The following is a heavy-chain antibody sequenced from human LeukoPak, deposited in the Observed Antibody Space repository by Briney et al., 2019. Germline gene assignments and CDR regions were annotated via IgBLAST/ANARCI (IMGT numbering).Heavy chain of an antibody. Sequence: PGGSLRLSCAASGFTVSSTYMSWVRQAPGKGLEWVSVIYSGGSTYCADSVRGRFTISRNKSKNTLYLQMNSLRAEDTAVYYCVRDRGLDPWGQGTLVTVTS. J-gene: IGHJ5*02. D-gene: IGHD3-22*01. CDR2: IYSGGST. V-gene: IGHV3-53*01. CDR3: VRDRGLDP. CDR1: GFTVSSTY.